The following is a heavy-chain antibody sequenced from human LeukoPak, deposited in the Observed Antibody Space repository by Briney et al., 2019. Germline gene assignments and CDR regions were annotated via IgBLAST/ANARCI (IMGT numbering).Heavy chain of an antibody. Sequence: PGGSLRLSCVSSGFSFSNYAMSWVRQAPGKGLEWVSAISGDGGTISYAASVRGRFTISRDNAKNTLFLQMSSLRAGDTALYYCAKELYGNPSGYWGQGTRVTVSS. V-gene: IGHV3-23*01. CDR2: ISGDGGTI. J-gene: IGHJ4*02. CDR3: AKELYGNPSGY. CDR1: GFSFSNYA. D-gene: IGHD2-8*01.